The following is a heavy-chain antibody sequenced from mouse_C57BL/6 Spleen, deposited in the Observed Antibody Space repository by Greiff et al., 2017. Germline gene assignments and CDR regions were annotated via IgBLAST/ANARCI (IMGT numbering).Heavy chain of an antibody. CDR1: GYTFTNYW. CDR2: IYPGGGYT. D-gene: IGHD2-1*01. J-gene: IGHJ4*01. V-gene: IGHV1-63*01. Sequence: QVQLQQSGAELVRPGTSVKMSCKASGYTFTNYWIGWAKQRPGHGLEWIGDIYPGGGYTNYNEKFKGKATLTADKSSSTAYMQFSSLTSEDSAIYYCARGGEIYYGNYGAMDYWGQGASVTVSS. CDR3: ARGGEIYYGNYGAMDY.